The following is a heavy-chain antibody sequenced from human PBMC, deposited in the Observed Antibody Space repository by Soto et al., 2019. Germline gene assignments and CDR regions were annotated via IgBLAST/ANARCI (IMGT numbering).Heavy chain of an antibody. V-gene: IGHV4-34*01. CDR1: GGSFSGYY. CDR2: INHSGST. CDR3: ARLPTAGTHYYYYYGMDV. Sequence: LETLSLTCAVYGGSFSGYYWSWIRQPPGKGLEWIGEINHSGSTNYNPSLKSRVTISVDTSKNQFSLKLSSVTAADTAVYYCARLPTAGTHYYYYYGMDVWGQGTTVTVSS. D-gene: IGHD6-13*01. J-gene: IGHJ6*02.